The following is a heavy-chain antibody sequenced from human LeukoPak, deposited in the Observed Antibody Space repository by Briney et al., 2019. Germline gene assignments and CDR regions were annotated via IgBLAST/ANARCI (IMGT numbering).Heavy chain of an antibody. Sequence: ASVKVSCKASGYTFTSYGISWVRQAPGQGLEWMGWISAYNGNTNYAQKPQGRVTTTTDTSTSTAYMELRSLRSDDTAVYYCARAPSSNGLWFGESDSEYFQHWGQGTLVTVSS. V-gene: IGHV1-18*01. CDR1: GYTFTSYG. CDR2: ISAYNGNT. J-gene: IGHJ1*01. D-gene: IGHD3-10*01. CDR3: ARAPSSNGLWFGESDSEYFQH.